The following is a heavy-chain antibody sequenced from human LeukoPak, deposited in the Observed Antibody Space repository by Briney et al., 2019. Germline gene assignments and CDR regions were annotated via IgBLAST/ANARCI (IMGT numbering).Heavy chain of an antibody. J-gene: IGHJ5*02. CDR1: GFTFSSYA. CDR2: ISSNGGST. V-gene: IGHV3-64*04. CDR3: AKDQRMVERLGWFDP. Sequence: GGSLRLSCSASGFTFSSYAMHWVRQAPGKGLEYVSAISSNGGSTYYADSVKGRFTISRDNSKNTLYLQMNSLRAEDTAVYYCAKDQRMVERLGWFDPWGQGTLVTVSS. D-gene: IGHD1-1*01.